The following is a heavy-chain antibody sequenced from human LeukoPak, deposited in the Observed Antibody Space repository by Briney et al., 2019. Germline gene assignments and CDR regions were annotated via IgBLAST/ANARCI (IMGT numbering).Heavy chain of an antibody. CDR1: GGSITTANYY. J-gene: IGHJ3*02. V-gene: IGHV4-31*03. CDR2: IYYSGST. Sequence: PSETLSLTCTVSGGSITTANYYWTWIRQHPQKGLEWIGYIYYSGSTYYNPSLKSRVTISVDTSKNQFSLKLSSVTAADTAVYYCARALGHDAFDIWGQGTMVTVSS. CDR3: ARALGHDAFDI.